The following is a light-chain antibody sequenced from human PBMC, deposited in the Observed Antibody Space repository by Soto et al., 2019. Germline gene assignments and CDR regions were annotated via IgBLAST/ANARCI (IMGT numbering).Light chain of an antibody. V-gene: IGKV3-20*01. Sequence: EIVLTQSPGTLSLSPGERATLSCRASQSVSSSYLAWYQQIPGQAPRLLIYGASSRATGIPDRFSGSGSGTDFTLTISRLEPEEFAVYYCQQYGSSRGFTFGPGTKVDIK. J-gene: IGKJ3*01. CDR2: GAS. CDR3: QQYGSSRGFT. CDR1: QSVSSSY.